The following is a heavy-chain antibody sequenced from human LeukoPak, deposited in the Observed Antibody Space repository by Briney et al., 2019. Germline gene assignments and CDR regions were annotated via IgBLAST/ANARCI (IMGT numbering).Heavy chain of an antibody. D-gene: IGHD5-12*01. Sequence: SQTLSLTCTVSGGSIRSDGYCWGWIRQHPEKGLEWIGHIYSSGSTYYHPSLKSRVTISVDPSKNQFSLNLTGVTAADTAVYYCARKSRGYDFPWFDPWGQGIPGTVSS. V-gene: IGHV4-31*03. CDR1: GGSIRSDGYC. CDR2: IYSSGST. CDR3: ARKSRGYDFPWFDP. J-gene: IGHJ5*02.